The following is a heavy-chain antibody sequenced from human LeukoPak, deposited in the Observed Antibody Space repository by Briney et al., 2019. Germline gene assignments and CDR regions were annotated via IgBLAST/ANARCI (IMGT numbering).Heavy chain of an antibody. CDR2: INQDGSVK. CDR3: ITTTTVTSN. CDR1: GFTFSNFW. D-gene: IGHD4-17*01. V-gene: IGHV3-7*01. J-gene: IGHJ4*02. Sequence: GGSLRLSCAVSGFTFSNFWINWVRQAPGKGLEWVANINQDGSVKYYVDSVKGRFTIFRDNSKNSLYLHMNSLRADDTAVYYCITTTTVTSNWGQGTLVTVSS.